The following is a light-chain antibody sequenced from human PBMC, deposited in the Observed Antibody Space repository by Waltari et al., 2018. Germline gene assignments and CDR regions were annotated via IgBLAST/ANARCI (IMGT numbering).Light chain of an antibody. J-gene: IGLJ2*01. Sequence: QPALTQPPSASGSPGQSVTVSCTGTSSDIGTYNSVSWYQQHPGKAPKLIIYEATKRPSGVPDRFSGSKSGNTASLTVSGLQAEDEADYYCSSYVGNNNLVLGGGTKLTVL. V-gene: IGLV2-8*01. CDR3: SSYVGNNNLV. CDR1: SSDIGTYNS. CDR2: EAT.